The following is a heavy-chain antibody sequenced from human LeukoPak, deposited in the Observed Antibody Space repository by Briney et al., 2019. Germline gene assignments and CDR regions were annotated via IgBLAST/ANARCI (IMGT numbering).Heavy chain of an antibody. D-gene: IGHD6-19*01. J-gene: IGHJ3*02. CDR1: GGSFSGYY. Sequence: SETLSLTCAVYGGSFSGYYWSWIRQPPGKGLEWIGEINHSGSTNYNPSLKGRVTISVDTSKNQFSLKLSSVTAADTAVYYCARSSVAGRGGDAFDIWGQGTMVTVSS. CDR3: ARSSVAGRGGDAFDI. CDR2: INHSGST. V-gene: IGHV4-34*01.